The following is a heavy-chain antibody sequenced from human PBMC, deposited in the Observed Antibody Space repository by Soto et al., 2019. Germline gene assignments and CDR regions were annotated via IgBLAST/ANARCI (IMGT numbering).Heavy chain of an antibody. V-gene: IGHV1-69*13. CDR1: RGTFSSYA. J-gene: IGHJ6*04. CDR3: ARVGRYCSGGSCYPVPYYYYYYGMDG. D-gene: IGHD2-15*01. Sequence: SVKVSCKASRGTFSSYAISWVRQAPGQGLEWMGGIIPIFGTANYAQKFQGRVTITADESTSTAYMELSSLRSEDTAVYYCARVGRYCSGGSCYPVPYYYYYYGMDGWGKGNTVTVSS. CDR2: IIPIFGTA.